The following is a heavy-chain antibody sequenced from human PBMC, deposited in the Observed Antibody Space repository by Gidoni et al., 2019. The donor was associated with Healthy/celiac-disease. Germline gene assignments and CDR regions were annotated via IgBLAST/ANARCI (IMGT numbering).Heavy chain of an antibody. D-gene: IGHD6-19*01. Sequence: QVQLQESGPGLVKPSETLSLTCTVSGGSISSYYWSWIRQPPGKGLEWIGYIYYSGSTNYNPSLKSRVTISVDTSKNQFSLKLSSVTAADTAVYYCARSMYSSGWYPQDNDAFDIWGQGTMVTVSS. J-gene: IGHJ3*02. CDR3: ARSMYSSGWYPQDNDAFDI. CDR1: GGSISSYY. CDR2: IYYSGST. V-gene: IGHV4-59*01.